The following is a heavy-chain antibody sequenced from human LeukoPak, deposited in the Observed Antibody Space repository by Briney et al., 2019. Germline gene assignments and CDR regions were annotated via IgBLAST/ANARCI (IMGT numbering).Heavy chain of an antibody. D-gene: IGHD2-2*01. CDR3: ARGGIVVVPAASDSLDGANEYYYYGMDV. J-gene: IGHJ6*02. V-gene: IGHV1-46*01. CDR1: GYTFTSYY. CDR2: INPSGGST. Sequence: VASVKVSCKASGYTFTSYYMHWVRQAPGQGLEWMGIINPSGGSTSYAQKFQGRVTITRDTSTSTVYMELSSLRSEDTAVYYCARGGIVVVPAASDSLDGANEYYYYGMDVWGQGTTVTVSS.